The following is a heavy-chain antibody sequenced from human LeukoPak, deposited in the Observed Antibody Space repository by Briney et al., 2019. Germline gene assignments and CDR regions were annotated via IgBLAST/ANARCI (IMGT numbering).Heavy chain of an antibody. V-gene: IGHV3-21*04. D-gene: IGHD3-10*01. Sequence: GGSLRLSCAASGFTFSSYSMNWVRQAPGKGLEWVSSISHSGGAPLYADSVKGRFSISRDNSKNTLYLQMNSLRAEDTAVYYCARAGSDYWGQGTLVTVSS. CDR1: GFTFSSYS. J-gene: IGHJ4*02. CDR2: ISHSGGAP. CDR3: ARAGSDY.